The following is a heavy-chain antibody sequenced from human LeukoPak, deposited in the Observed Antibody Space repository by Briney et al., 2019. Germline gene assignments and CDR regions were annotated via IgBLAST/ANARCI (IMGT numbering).Heavy chain of an antibody. D-gene: IGHD3-10*02. V-gene: IGHV4-39*01. CDR1: GDSISSGRNY. CDR3: ARHLSGTTMSHYFDF. Sequence: SETLSLTRTVSGDSISSGRNYWAWIRQTPGKGLEWIASIYYSGSTSYNPSLSSRVSISVDTSKNQVSLKMKSVTDTDSAVYYCARHLSGTTMSHYFDFWAREPWSPSPQ. CDR2: IYYSGST. J-gene: IGHJ4*02.